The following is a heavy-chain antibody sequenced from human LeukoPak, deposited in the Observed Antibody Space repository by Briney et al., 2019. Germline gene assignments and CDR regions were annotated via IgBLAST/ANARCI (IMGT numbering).Heavy chain of an antibody. CDR1: GYTFTSYA. CDR2: INAGNGNT. D-gene: IGHD3-22*01. V-gene: IGHV1-3*01. Sequence: ASVKVSCKASGYTFTSYAMHWVRQAPGQRLEWMGGINAGNGNTKYSQKFQGRVTITRDTSASTAYMELSSLRSEDTAVYYCARDATLGYSYGYYYDSSGYYNMWGQGTLVTVSS. J-gene: IGHJ4*02. CDR3: ARDATLGYSYGYYYDSSGYYNM.